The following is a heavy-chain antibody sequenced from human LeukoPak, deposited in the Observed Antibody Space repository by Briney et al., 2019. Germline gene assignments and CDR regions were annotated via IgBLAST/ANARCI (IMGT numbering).Heavy chain of an antibody. CDR3: ARDPGYSSTGVDAFDI. CDR2: ISSSGSYI. Sequence: GGSLRLSCTACGFAFSIYEMDWVRQAPGKGLEWVSYISSSGSYIQYAESVKGRFTISRDNAEKSLFLQMNSLRDEDTAVYYCARDPGYSSTGVDAFDIWGRGTMVTVSS. J-gene: IGHJ3*02. V-gene: IGHV3-48*03. D-gene: IGHD6-13*01. CDR1: GFAFSIYE.